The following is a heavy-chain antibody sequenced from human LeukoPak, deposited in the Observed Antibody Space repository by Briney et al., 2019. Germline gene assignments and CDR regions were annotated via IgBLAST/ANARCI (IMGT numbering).Heavy chain of an antibody. CDR2: ISYSGST. D-gene: IGHD1-26*01. CDR1: SGSIGTYY. Sequence: SETLSLTCTVSSGSIGTYYWAWIRQTPGKGLEWIGYISYSGSTTHNPSLTRRITISLDTSKNQFSLELRSMTAADTAMYYCARQAGSFTTFDFWRQGTLVTVSS. V-gene: IGHV4-59*08. CDR3: ARQAGSFTTFDF. J-gene: IGHJ4*02.